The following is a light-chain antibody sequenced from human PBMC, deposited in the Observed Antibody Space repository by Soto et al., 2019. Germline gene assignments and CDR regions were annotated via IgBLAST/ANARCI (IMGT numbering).Light chain of an antibody. Sequence: QSVLTQPPSASGSPGQSVTISCTGTSSDVGGYNYVSWYQQHPGKAPKLMIYEVSKRPSGVPDRFSGSKSGNTASLTVSGLQAEDEADYYCSSSAGSNYVFGTGTKVTLL. CDR3: SSSAGSNYV. J-gene: IGLJ1*01. V-gene: IGLV2-8*01. CDR2: EVS. CDR1: SSDVGGYNY.